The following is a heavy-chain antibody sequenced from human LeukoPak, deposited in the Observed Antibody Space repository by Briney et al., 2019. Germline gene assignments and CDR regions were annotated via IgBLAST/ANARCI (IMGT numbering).Heavy chain of an antibody. CDR1: GFTLYCFV. CDR3: AKGLRGYSYHY. J-gene: IGHJ4*02. V-gene: IGHV3-23*01. D-gene: IGHD5-18*01. Sequence: PGGSLRLSCAASGFTLYCFVLSWLPQAPGEGVVGVLHLSGSGGGYNTYYADSVKGRFTISRDNSKNTLYLQMNSLRAEDTAVYYCAKGLRGYSYHYWGQGTLVSVSS. CDR2: LSGSGGGYNT.